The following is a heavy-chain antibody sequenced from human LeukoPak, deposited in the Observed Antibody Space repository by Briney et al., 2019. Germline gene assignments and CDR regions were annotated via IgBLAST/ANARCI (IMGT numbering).Heavy chain of an antibody. J-gene: IGHJ4*02. CDR3: TRAPTEIVVVDY. Sequence: GGSLRLSCAASGFTFSTYWMHWVRQSPGKGPVWVSHVNSDGSSTNYADSVRGRCTISRDNAKNTLYLQMNSLRVEDTAVYHCTRAPTEIVVVDYWGRGTLVTVSS. CDR2: VNSDGSST. CDR1: GFTFSTYW. D-gene: IGHD2-15*01. V-gene: IGHV3-74*01.